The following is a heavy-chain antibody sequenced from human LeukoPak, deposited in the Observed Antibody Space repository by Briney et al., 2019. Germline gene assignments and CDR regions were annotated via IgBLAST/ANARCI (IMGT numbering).Heavy chain of an antibody. J-gene: IGHJ3*02. CDR1: GFTFSSYE. CDR3: ARISAEAFDI. CDR2: ISSSGSTI. Sequence: GGSLRLSCAASGFTFSSYEMNWVRQAPGKGLEWVSYISSSGSTIYYANSVKGRFTISRDNAKNSLYLQMNSLRAEDTAVYYCARISAEAFDIWGQGTMVTVSS. D-gene: IGHD6-19*01. V-gene: IGHV3-48*03.